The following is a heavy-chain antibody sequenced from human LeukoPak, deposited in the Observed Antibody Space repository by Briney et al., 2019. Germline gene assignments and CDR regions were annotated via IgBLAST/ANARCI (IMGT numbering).Heavy chain of an antibody. CDR1: GFTFSSYG. V-gene: IGHV3-30*03. J-gene: IGHJ4*02. D-gene: IGHD3-22*01. Sequence: PGRSLRLSCAASGFTFSSYGMHWVRQAPGKGLEWVAVISYDGSNKYYADSVKGRFTISRDNSKNTLYLQMNSLRAEDTAVYYCASGTMIVPYYFEYWGQGTLVTVSS. CDR2: ISYDGSNK. CDR3: ASGTMIVPYYFEY.